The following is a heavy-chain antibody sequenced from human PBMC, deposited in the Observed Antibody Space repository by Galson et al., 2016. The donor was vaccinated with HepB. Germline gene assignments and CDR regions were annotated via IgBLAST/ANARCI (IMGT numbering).Heavy chain of an antibody. CDR2: INGGGDST. V-gene: IGHV3-23*01. D-gene: IGHD3-22*01. CDR1: GFTFSGFA. J-gene: IGHJ4*02. Sequence: SLRLSCAASGFTFSGFAMSWVRQAPGEGLDWVSTINGGGDSTYYADSVKGRFTISRDNSKNTVYLQMNSLRAEDTAVYYCAKYRDHSSGYYPLDYWGQGTLVTVSS. CDR3: AKYRDHSSGYYPLDY.